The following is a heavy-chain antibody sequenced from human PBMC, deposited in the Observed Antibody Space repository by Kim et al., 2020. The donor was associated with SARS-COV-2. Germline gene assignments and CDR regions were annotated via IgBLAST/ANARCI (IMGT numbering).Heavy chain of an antibody. CDR1: GVSFSGYY. V-gene: IGHV4-34*01. Sequence: SETLSLTCAAYGVSFSGYYWSWIRQPPGKGLEWIGEINHSGSTNNNPSLKSRVTIAVDTSKNQFSLKLSSVTATDTAVYYCSSGPVAVAGFDYWGQGTLVTVSS. D-gene: IGHD6-19*01. CDR2: INHSGST. J-gene: IGHJ4*02. CDR3: SSGPVAVAGFDY.